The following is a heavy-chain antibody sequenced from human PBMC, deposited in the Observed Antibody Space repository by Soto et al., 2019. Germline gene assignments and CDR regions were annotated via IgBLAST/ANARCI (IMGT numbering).Heavy chain of an antibody. Sequence: QVQLQESGPGLVKPSQTLSLTCTVSGGSISSAAYYWSWIRQHPGQELEWIGYISHSGRTYYTPSLKSRVIISADTSQNQFSLNLNSVTAADTAVYYCAREYTYGSNFFDCWGQGALVTVSS. CDR1: GGSISSAAYY. V-gene: IGHV4-31*03. CDR2: ISHSGRT. D-gene: IGHD5-18*01. J-gene: IGHJ4*02. CDR3: AREYTYGSNFFDC.